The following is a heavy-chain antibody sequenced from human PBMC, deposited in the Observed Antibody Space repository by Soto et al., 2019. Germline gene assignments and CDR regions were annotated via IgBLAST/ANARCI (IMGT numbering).Heavy chain of an antibody. V-gene: IGHV3-11*06. CDR1: GFTFSDYY. J-gene: IGHJ6*02. CDR2: ISSSSSYT. Sequence: QVQLVESGGGLVKPGGSLRLSCAASGFTFSDYYMSWIRQAPGKGLEWVSYISSSSSYTNYADSVKGRFTISRDNAKKSLYLQMNSLRAEDTAVYYCARDLERSWDPYYGMDVWGQGTTVTVSS. D-gene: IGHD1-26*01. CDR3: ARDLERSWDPYYGMDV.